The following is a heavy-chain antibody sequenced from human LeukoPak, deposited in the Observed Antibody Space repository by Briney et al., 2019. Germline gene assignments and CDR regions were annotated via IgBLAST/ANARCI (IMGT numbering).Heavy chain of an antibody. V-gene: IGHV3-23*01. D-gene: IGHD3-10*01. CDR2: ISGSGGST. Sequence: QPGGTLRLSCAASGFTFSSYGMSWVRQAPGKGLEWVSAISGSGGSTYYADSVKGRFTISRDNSKNTLYLQMNSLRAEDTAVYYCAKVVVTKTRYGSGSYTRGLFDYWGQGTLVTVSS. CDR1: GFTFSSYG. J-gene: IGHJ4*02. CDR3: AKVVVTKTRYGSGSYTRGLFDY.